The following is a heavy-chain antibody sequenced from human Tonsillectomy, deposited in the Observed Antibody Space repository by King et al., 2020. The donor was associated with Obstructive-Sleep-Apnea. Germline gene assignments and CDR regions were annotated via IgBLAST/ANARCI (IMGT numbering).Heavy chain of an antibody. Sequence: VQLQQWGAGLLKPSETLSLTCAVYGGSFSGYYWSWIRQPPGKGLEWIGEINHSGSTNYNPSLKGRVTISVDTSKNQFSLKLSSVTAADTAVYYCARGLGGSSGWYGGYFDYWGQGTLVTVSS. CDR2: INHSGST. CDR3: ARGLGGSSGWYGGYFDY. J-gene: IGHJ4*02. CDR1: GGSFSGYY. D-gene: IGHD6-19*01. V-gene: IGHV4-34*01.